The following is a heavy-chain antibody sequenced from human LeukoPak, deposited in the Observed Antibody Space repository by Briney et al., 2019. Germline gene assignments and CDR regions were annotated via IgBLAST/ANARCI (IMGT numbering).Heavy chain of an antibody. CDR1: GYTFTSYD. V-gene: IGHV1-8*01. J-gene: IGHJ6*03. D-gene: IGHD6-13*01. Sequence: ASVKVSCKASGYTFTSYDINWLRQATGQGREGMGWMNPNSGNTGYAQKFQGRVTMTRNPSISTAYMELSSLRSEDTAVYYCARNRGSIAAAGPLDGYYYYMDVWGKGTTVTVSS. CDR2: MNPNSGNT. CDR3: ARNRGSIAAAGPLDGYYYYMDV.